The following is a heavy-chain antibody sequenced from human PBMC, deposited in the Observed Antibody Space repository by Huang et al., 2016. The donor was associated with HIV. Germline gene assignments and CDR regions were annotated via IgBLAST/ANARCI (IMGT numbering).Heavy chain of an antibody. CDR3: ANGVPYDSSGYYHVT. D-gene: IGHD3-22*01. J-gene: IGHJ4*02. CDR2: CSPYNGNT. Sequence: QVQLVQSGAEVKKPGASVKVSCKASGYTFISYGITWVRQAPGQGLEWMGRCSPYNGNTKYAHNLPGRVTLTTDASTSPAYMGLRSLGSDDTAVYYCANGVPYDSSGYYHVTWGQGTLVTVSS. V-gene: IGHV1-18*04. CDR1: GYTFISYG.